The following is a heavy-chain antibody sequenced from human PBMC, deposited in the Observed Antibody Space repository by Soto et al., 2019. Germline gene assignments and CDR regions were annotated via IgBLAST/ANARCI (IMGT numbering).Heavy chain of an antibody. J-gene: IGHJ6*02. CDR2: IYPGDSDT. CDR1: GYSVTSYW. CDR3: ARPLRSGYYYYGMDV. Sequence: PWESLRISCKGSGYSVTSYWIAWVRQMPGKGLEWMGIIYPGDSDTRYSPSFQGQVTISADKSISTAYLQWSSLKASDTATYYCARPLRSGYYYYGMDVWGQGTTVTV. V-gene: IGHV5-51*01. D-gene: IGHD4-17*01.